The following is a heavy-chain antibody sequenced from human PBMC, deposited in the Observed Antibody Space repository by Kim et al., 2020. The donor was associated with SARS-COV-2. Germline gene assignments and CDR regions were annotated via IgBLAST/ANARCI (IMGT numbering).Heavy chain of an antibody. J-gene: IGHJ4*02. CDR1: GFTFDDYT. D-gene: IGHD6-13*01. Sequence: GGSLRLSCAASGFTFDDYTMPWVRQAPGKGLEWVSLISWDGGSTYYADSVKGRFTISRDNSKNSLYLQMNSLRTEDTALYYCAKDIDRGQQLVPAQGFDYWGQGTLVTVSS. CDR3: AKDIDRGQQLVPAQGFDY. V-gene: IGHV3-43*01. CDR2: ISWDGGST.